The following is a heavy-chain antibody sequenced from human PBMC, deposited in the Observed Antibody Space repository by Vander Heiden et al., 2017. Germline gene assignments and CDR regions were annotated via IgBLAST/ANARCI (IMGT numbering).Heavy chain of an antibody. CDR2: IYYSGST. CDR1: GGSISSSSYY. J-gene: IGHJ4*02. V-gene: IGHV4-39*01. CDR3: ARQGHCGSGYDLDY. D-gene: IGHD5-12*01. Sequence: QLQLQESGPGLVKPSETLSLTCTVSGGSISSSSYYWGWIRQPPGKGLEWIGSIYYSGSTYYNPSLKSRVTISVDTSKNQFSLKLSSVTAADTAVYYCARQGHCGSGYDLDYWGQGTLVTVSS.